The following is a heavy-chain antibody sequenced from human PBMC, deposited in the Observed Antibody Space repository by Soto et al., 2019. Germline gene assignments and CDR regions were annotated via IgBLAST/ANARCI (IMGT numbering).Heavy chain of an antibody. CDR3: ARRERYYGSPGWFDP. CDR2: VYYNENT. Sequence: SETLSLTCSVSGGSIGSFTYYWGWIRQPPGKGLEWIGTVYYNENTYYNPSLKSRVTITVDTAKNQFSLNLRSVTAADTAMYFCARRERYYGSPGWFDPWGPGTLVTVSS. J-gene: IGHJ5*02. D-gene: IGHD3-10*01. V-gene: IGHV4-39*01. CDR1: GGSIGSFTYY.